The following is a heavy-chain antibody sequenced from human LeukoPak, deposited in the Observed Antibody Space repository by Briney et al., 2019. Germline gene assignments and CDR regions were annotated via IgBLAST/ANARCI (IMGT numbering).Heavy chain of an antibody. Sequence: GGSLRLSCAASGFTFDRFTIHWVRQTPGKGLEWVSLINRRGHTFYADSVKGRFTISRDNSRNSEFLQMNSLRPEDTALYHCAKEVDCPSDCLFFHSWGQGTLVTVSS. V-gene: IGHV3-43*01. CDR2: INRRGHT. D-gene: IGHD2-21*02. CDR1: GFTFDRFT. J-gene: IGHJ4*02. CDR3: AKEVDCPSDCLFFHS.